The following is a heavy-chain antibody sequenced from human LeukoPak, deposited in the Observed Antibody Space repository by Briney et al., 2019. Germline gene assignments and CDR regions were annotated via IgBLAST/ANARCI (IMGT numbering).Heavy chain of an antibody. J-gene: IGHJ6*02. Sequence: GGSLRLSCAASGFTFSSYAMHWVRQAPGKGLEWVAVISYDGSDKYYADSVKGRFTISRDNSKNTLYLQMNSLRAEDTAVYYCARATRGYCSGGSCYGMDVWGQGTTVTVSS. CDR1: GFTFSSYA. D-gene: IGHD2-15*01. CDR3: ARATRGYCSGGSCYGMDV. CDR2: ISYDGSDK. V-gene: IGHV3-30-3*01.